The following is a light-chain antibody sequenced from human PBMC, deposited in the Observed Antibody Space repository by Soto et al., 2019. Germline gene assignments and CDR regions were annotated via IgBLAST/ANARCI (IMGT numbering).Light chain of an antibody. CDR1: QRISSW. CDR2: DAS. J-gene: IGKJ1*01. Sequence: IKMTQSPSTLSASVGDRVTIPRRASQRISSWLAWYQRKPGKASKLLIYDASSLESGVPSRFSGIGSGTDFTLTISSLQPEDCATYYCQQSYSTPLTFGQGTKVDIK. CDR3: QQSYSTPLT. V-gene: IGKV1-39*01.